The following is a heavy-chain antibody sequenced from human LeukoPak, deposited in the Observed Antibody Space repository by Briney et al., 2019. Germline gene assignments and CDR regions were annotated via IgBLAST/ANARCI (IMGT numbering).Heavy chain of an antibody. CDR3: ARAYYCSGGSCYYWFDP. Sequence: SETLSLTCTVSGGSISSYYWSWIRQPPGKGLEWIGYIYYSGSTNYNPSLKSRVAISVDTSKNQFSLKLSSVTAADTAVYYCARAYYCSGGSCYYWFDPWGQGTLVTVSS. CDR1: GGSISSYY. J-gene: IGHJ5*02. D-gene: IGHD2-15*01. CDR2: IYYSGST. V-gene: IGHV4-59*01.